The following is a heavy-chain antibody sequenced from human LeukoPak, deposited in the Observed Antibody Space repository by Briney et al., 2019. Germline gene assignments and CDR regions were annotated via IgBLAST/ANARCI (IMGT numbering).Heavy chain of an antibody. Sequence: SETLSLTCTVSGGSISSYYWSWIRQPPGKGLEWIGYIYYSGSTNYNPSLKSRVTISVDTSKNQFSLKLSSVTAADTAVYYCATRSEGIAAAGTNGMDVWGQGTTVTVSS. CDR3: ATRSEGIAAAGTNGMDV. V-gene: IGHV4-59*12. J-gene: IGHJ6*02. CDR1: GGSISSYY. CDR2: IYYSGST. D-gene: IGHD6-13*01.